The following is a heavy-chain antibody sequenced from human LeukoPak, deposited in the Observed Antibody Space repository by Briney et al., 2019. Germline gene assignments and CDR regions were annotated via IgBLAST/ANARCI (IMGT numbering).Heavy chain of an antibody. CDR2: IIPILGIA. Sequence: SVKVSCKASGGTFSSYAISWVRQAPGQGLEWMGRIIPILGIANYAQKFQGRVTVTADKSTSTAYMELSSLRSEDTAVYYCARDGYNWNDRGAFDIWGQGTMVTVSS. D-gene: IGHD1-1*01. J-gene: IGHJ3*02. CDR3: ARDGYNWNDRGAFDI. V-gene: IGHV1-69*04. CDR1: GGTFSSYA.